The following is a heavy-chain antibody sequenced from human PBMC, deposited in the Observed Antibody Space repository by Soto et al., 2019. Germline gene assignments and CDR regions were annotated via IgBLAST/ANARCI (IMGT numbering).Heavy chain of an antibody. V-gene: IGHV3-7*05. CDR3: ARDTSDFWSGYFRSWYFDY. D-gene: IGHD3-3*01. CDR1: GLTFSSYW. J-gene: IGHJ4*02. CDR2: IKQDGSEK. Sequence: PGGSLRLSCAASGLTFSSYWMSWVRQAPGKGLEWVANIKQDGSEKYYVDSAKGRFTISRDNAKNSLYLQMNILRAEDTAVYYCARDTSDFWSGYFRSWYFDYWGQGTLVTVSS.